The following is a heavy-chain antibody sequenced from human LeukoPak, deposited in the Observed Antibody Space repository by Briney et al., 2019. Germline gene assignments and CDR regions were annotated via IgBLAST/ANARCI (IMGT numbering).Heavy chain of an antibody. CDR2: IKQDGSEK. J-gene: IGHJ4*02. CDR3: ARGRYSGSYFDY. V-gene: IGHV3-7*03. Sequence: GGSLRLSCAASGLTFSSYWMSWVRQAPGKGLEWVANIKQDGSEKYYVDSVKGRFTISRDNAKNSLYLQMNSLRAEDTAVYYCARGRYSGSYFDYWGQGTLVTVSS. D-gene: IGHD1-26*01. CDR1: GLTFSSYW.